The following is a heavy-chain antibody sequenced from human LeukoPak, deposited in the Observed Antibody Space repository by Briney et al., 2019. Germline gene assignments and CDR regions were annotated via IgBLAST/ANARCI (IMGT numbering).Heavy chain of an antibody. CDR3: ARGQRLPRH. CDR2: INHSGST. Sequence: PSQTLSLTCTVSGGSISSGGYYWSWIRQPPGKGLEWIGEINHSGSTNYNPSLKSRVTITVDTSKNQFSLKLTSVTAADTAVYYCARGQRLPRHWGQGTLVTVSS. V-gene: IGHV4-30-2*01. CDR1: GGSISSGGYY. J-gene: IGHJ4*02.